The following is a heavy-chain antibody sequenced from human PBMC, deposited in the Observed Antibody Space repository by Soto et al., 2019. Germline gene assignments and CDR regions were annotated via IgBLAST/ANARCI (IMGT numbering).Heavy chain of an antibody. CDR3: AQLGLWFGVFGRGY. CDR1: GINFRSFA. V-gene: IGHV3-23*01. CDR2: ISNNADAT. D-gene: IGHD3-10*01. J-gene: IGHJ4*02. Sequence: EVHLSESGGGVTQPGGSLRLSCAAPGINFRSFAMSWGRQAPGKGLQWVASISNNADATYYADSVKGRFHISRDNSKKTVFLEMNSLRVEDTAVYYCAQLGLWFGVFGRGYWGQGALVSVSS.